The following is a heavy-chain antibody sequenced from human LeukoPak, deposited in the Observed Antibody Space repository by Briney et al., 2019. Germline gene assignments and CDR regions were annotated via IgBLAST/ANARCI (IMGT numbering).Heavy chain of an antibody. V-gene: IGHV3-48*04. D-gene: IGHD3-16*02. Sequence: GGSPRLSCAASGFTFSSYSMNWVRQAPGKGLEWVSYISSSSSTIYYADSVKGRFTISRDNAKNSLYLQMNSLRAEDTAVYYCARDITRLGELSSSPFNYWGQGTLVTVSS. CDR2: ISSSSSTI. CDR3: ARDITRLGELSSSPFNY. J-gene: IGHJ4*02. CDR1: GFTFSSYS.